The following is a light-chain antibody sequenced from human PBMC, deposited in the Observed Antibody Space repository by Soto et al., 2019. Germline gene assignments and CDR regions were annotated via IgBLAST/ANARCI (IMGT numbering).Light chain of an antibody. Sequence: QSVLTQPASGSGSPGQSITLSCTGTSSEVGSYNLVSWYEHHPGKAPKLMIYEVSKRTAGVSNRFSGSKSCNTPCLTISVLQAGDTADYDCCSYAASSPFVFVTGTKLNVL. CDR1: SSEVGSYNL. CDR2: EVS. J-gene: IGLJ1*01. CDR3: CSYAASSPFV. V-gene: IGLV2-23*02.